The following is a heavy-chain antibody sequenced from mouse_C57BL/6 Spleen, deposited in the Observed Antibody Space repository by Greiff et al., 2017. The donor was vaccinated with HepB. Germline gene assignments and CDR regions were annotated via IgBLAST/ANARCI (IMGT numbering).Heavy chain of an antibody. CDR1: GFSFNTYA. J-gene: IGHJ3*01. V-gene: IGHV10-1*01. CDR2: IRSKSNNYAT. D-gene: IGHD2-4*01. CDR3: VRQDDYDGFAY. Sequence: EVQLQESGGGLVQPKGSLKLSCAASGFSFNTYAMNWVRQAPGKGLEWVARIRSKSNNYATYYADSVKDRFTISRDDSESMLYLQMNNLKTEDTAMYYCVRQDDYDGFAYWGQGTLVTVSA.